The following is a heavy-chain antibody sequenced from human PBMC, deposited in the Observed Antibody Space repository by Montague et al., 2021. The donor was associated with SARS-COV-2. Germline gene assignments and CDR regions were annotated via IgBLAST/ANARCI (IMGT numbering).Heavy chain of an antibody. Sequence: TLSLTCTVSGGSISSGGYYWSWIRQHPGKGLEWIGYIYYSGSTYYNPPLKSRVTISVDTSKNQFSLKLSSVTAADTAVYYCARVHLVVVTDVRYFDLWGRGTTVTVSS. J-gene: IGHJ2*01. CDR1: GGSISSGGYY. D-gene: IGHD2-21*02. V-gene: IGHV4-31*03. CDR3: ARVHLVVVTDVRYFDL. CDR2: IYYSGST.